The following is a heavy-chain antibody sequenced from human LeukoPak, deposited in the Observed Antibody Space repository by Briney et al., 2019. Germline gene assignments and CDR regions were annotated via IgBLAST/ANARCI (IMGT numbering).Heavy chain of an antibody. J-gene: IGHJ4*02. CDR2: INPNSGGT. D-gene: IGHD3-22*01. CDR1: GYTFTGYY. V-gene: IGHV1-2*02. Sequence: GASVEVSCKASGYTFTGYYMHWVRQAPGQGLEGMGWINPNSGGTNYAQKFQGRVTMTRDTSISTAYMELSRLRSDDTAVYYCASYYYDSSGYYLDYWGQGTLVTVSS. CDR3: ASYYYDSSGYYLDY.